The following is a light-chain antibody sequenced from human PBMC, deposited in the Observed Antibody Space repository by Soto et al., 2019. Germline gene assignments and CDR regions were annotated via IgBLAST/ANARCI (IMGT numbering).Light chain of an antibody. CDR3: QQYNSYPYT. J-gene: IGKJ5*01. CDR1: QSISTW. V-gene: IGKV1-5*01. CDR2: DAS. Sequence: DIQMTHSPSTVSACVWDAVTITFRASQSISTWLAWYQQKPGKAPNLLIYDASTLESGGPSGFSGSGSGTEFTLTISSLQPDDSATYYCQQYNSYPYTFGQGTRLEIK.